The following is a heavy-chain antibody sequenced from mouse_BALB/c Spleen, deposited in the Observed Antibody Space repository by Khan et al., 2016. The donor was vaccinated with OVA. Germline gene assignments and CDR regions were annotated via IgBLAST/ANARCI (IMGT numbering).Heavy chain of an antibody. J-gene: IGHJ2*01. V-gene: IGHV1-54*01. CDR1: GYAFTHYF. D-gene: IGHD1-1*02. CDR2: INPGSGST. Sequence: QVQLQESGGEVIRPGTSVTLSCKASGYAFTHYFIEWVKQRPGQGLEWIGVINPGSGSTYYNEKFKGKAILTADKSSSTAYMQLSSLTSDDSAVYSCSCDECGRVVWFDYWGQGTTLTVSA. CDR3: SCDECGRVVWFDY.